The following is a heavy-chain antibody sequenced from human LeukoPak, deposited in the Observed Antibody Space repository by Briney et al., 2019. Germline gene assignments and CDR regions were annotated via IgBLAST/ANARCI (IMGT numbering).Heavy chain of an antibody. CDR1: GFTFSSYG. V-gene: IGHV3-30*18. CDR3: AKDRYYDFWSGYYSHFYYYYGMDV. D-gene: IGHD3-3*01. CDR2: ISYDGSNK. Sequence: PGGSLRLSCAASGFTFSSYGMHWVRQAPGKGLEWVAVISYDGSNKYYADSVKGRFTISRDNSKNTLYLQMNSLRAEDTAVYYCAKDRYYDFWSGYYSHFYYYYGMDVWGQGTTVTVSS. J-gene: IGHJ6*02.